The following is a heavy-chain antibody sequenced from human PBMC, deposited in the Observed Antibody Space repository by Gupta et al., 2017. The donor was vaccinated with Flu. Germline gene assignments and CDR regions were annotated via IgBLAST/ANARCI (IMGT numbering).Heavy chain of an antibody. V-gene: IGHV3-33*01. Sequence: QVQLVESGGGAVQPGRSLRLSCAASGSTFSSYGMHWVRQAPGKGLEWVAVIWYDGSNKYYADSVKGRFTISRDNSKNTLYLQMNSLRAEDTAVYYCAREEIVVVPAAIDYWGQGTLVTVSS. CDR1: GSTFSSYG. CDR2: IWYDGSNK. CDR3: AREEIVVVPAAIDY. J-gene: IGHJ4*02. D-gene: IGHD2-2*02.